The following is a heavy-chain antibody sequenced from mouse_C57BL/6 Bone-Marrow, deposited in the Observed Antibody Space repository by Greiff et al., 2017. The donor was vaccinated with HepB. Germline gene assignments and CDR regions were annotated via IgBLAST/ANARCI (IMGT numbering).Heavy chain of an antibody. D-gene: IGHD2-4*01. Sequence: VQLQQPGAELVMPGASVKLSCKASGYTFTSYWMHWVKQRPGQGLEWIGEIDPSDSYTNYNQKFKGKSTLTVDKSSSTAYMQLSSLTSEDSAVYYCAKSLYYDYDLYYFDYWGQVTTLTVSS. V-gene: IGHV1-69*01. CDR1: GYTFTSYW. J-gene: IGHJ2*01. CDR2: IDPSDSYT. CDR3: AKSLYYDYDLYYFDY.